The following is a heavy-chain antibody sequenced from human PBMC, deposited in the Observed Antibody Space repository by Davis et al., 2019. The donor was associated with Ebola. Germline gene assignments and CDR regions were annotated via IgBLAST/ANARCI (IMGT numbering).Heavy chain of an antibody. CDR3: ARLDSSGWYGLDY. Sequence: SETLSLTCTVSGGSISSSSYYWGWIRQPPGKGLEWIGYIYSSGSTIYNPSLKSRVTLSVDTSKNQFSLRLTSVTAADTAVYYCARLDSSGWYGLDYWGQGTLVTVSS. J-gene: IGHJ4*02. CDR1: GGSISSSSYY. D-gene: IGHD6-19*01. CDR2: IYSSGST. V-gene: IGHV4-61*05.